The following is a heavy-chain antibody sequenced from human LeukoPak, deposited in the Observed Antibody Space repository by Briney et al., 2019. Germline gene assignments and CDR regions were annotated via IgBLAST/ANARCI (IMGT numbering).Heavy chain of an antibody. CDR1: GYTFTGYY. CDR2: INPNSGGT. V-gene: IGHV1-2*04. Sequence: ASVKVSCKASGYTFTGYYMHWVRQAPGQGLEWMGWINPNSGGTNYAQKFQGWVTMTRDTSTNTVYMELSSLRSEDTAVYYCARHPSPQLHHFDYWGQGTLVTVSS. J-gene: IGHJ4*02. D-gene: IGHD2-2*01. CDR3: ARHPSPQLHHFDY.